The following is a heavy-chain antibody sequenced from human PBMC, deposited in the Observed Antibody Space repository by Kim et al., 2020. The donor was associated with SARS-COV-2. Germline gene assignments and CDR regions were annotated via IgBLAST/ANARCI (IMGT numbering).Heavy chain of an antibody. CDR2: IIPIFGTA. CDR1: GGTFSSYA. J-gene: IGHJ4*02. CDR3: AGWDEMATINQYYFDY. V-gene: IGHV1-69*13. Sequence: SVKVSCKASGGTFSSYAISWVRQAPGQGLEWMGGIIPIFGTANYAQKFQGRVTITADESTSTAYMELSSLRSEDTAVYYCAGWDEMATINQYYFDYWGQGTLVTVSS. D-gene: IGHD5-12*01.